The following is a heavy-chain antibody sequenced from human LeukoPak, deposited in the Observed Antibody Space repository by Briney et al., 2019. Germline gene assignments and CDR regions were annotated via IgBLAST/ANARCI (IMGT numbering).Heavy chain of an antibody. CDR2: MNPNSGNT. J-gene: IGHJ5*02. V-gene: IGHV1-8*01. Sequence: GASVKVSCKASGYTFTSYDINWVRQATGQGLEWMGWMNPNSGNTVYAQKFQGRVTMTRNTSKSTAYMELSSLRSEDTAVYYCARAGSYDSSGYYYENWFDPWGQGTLVTVSS. D-gene: IGHD3-22*01. CDR3: ARAGSYDSSGYYYENWFDP. CDR1: GYTFTSYD.